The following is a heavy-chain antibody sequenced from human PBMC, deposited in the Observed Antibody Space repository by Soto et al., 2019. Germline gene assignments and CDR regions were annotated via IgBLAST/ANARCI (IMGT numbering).Heavy chain of an antibody. Sequence: GASVKVSCKASGYTFTSYGISWVRQAPGQGLEWMGWISAYNGNTNYAQKLQGRVTMTTDTSTSTAYMELRSLRSDATAVYYCARVSSNGYNGDYIYYGMDVRGQGTTVPVS. D-gene: IGHD6-13*01. CDR3: ARVSSNGYNGDYIYYGMDV. J-gene: IGHJ6*02. V-gene: IGHV1-18*01. CDR2: ISAYNGNT. CDR1: GYTFTSYG.